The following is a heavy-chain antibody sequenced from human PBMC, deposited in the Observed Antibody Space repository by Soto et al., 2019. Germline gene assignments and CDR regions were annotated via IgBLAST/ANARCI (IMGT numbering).Heavy chain of an antibody. CDR2: IIPIFGTA. CDR3: ARDFRFGEFISGPYYGMDV. Sequence: GASVKVSCKASGGTFSSYVISWVRQAPGQGLEWMGGIIPIFGTANYAQKFQGRVTITADESTSTAYMELSSLRSEDTAVFYFARDFRFGEFISGPYYGMDVWGQGTTVTVSS. J-gene: IGHJ6*02. D-gene: IGHD3-10*01. CDR1: GGTFSSYV. V-gene: IGHV1-69*13.